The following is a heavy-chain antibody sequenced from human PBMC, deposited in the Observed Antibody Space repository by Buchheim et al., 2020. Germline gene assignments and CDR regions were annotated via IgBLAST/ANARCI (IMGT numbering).Heavy chain of an antibody. D-gene: IGHD6-6*01. CDR3: ARDQKQLVGFGYYYYYMDV. Sequence: EVQLVESGGGLVQPGGSLRLSCAASGFTFSSYEMNWVRQAPGKGLEWVSYISSSGSTIYYADSVKGRFTIPRDNAKNSLYLQMNSLRAEDTAVYYCARDQKQLVGFGYYYYYMDVWGKGTT. V-gene: IGHV3-48*03. CDR2: ISSSGSTI. CDR1: GFTFSSYE. J-gene: IGHJ6*03.